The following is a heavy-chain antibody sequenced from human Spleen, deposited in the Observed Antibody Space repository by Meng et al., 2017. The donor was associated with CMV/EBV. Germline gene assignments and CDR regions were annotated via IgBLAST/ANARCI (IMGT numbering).Heavy chain of an antibody. CDR3: ARDRGYSSSSWYYYGMDV. Sequence: GESLKISCAASGFTFRSYWMSWVRQAPGKGPEWVANIKQEGSEKYYVDSVKGRFTSSRDNAKNSPYLQMNSLRAEDTAVYYWARDRGYSSSSWYYYGMDVWGQGTTVTVSS. CDR2: IKQEGSEK. V-gene: IGHV3-7*01. D-gene: IGHD6-6*01. J-gene: IGHJ6*02. CDR1: GFTFRSYW.